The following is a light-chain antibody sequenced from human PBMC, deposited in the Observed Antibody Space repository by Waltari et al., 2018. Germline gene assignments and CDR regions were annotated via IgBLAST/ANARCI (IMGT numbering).Light chain of an antibody. CDR2: DVN. J-gene: IGLJ2*01. CDR1: SSHGGGYNY. Sequence: QPALPHPDSVPGSPGPSLTIFCTGTSSHGGGYNYVSWYQHHPGKAPKIMIYDVNDRPSGVSNRFSGSKSGNTASLTISGLQAEDEADYYCSSYRRSDIVVFGGGTKLTVL. V-gene: IGLV2-14*03. CDR3: SSYRRSDIVV.